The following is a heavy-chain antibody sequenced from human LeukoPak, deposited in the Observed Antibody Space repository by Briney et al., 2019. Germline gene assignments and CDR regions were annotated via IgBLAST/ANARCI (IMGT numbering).Heavy chain of an antibody. J-gene: IGHJ6*03. CDR3: ARATEEYYGSGKFRRYYSYYYYMDV. D-gene: IGHD3-10*01. CDR1: GGSFSGYY. Sequence: SDTLSLPCAVYGGSFSGYYWSWIRKPPGKGLEWIGEINNSGSTQCNPSLESLVTISVDTSKNQFSLNLSSVTAADTAVYYCARATEEYYGSGKFRRYYSYYYYMDVWGKGTTVTVSS. V-gene: IGHV4-34*01. CDR2: INNSGST.